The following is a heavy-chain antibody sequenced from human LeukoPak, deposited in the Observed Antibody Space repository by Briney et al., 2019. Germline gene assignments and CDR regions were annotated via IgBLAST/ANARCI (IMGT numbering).Heavy chain of an antibody. CDR1: GFNFNDSY. CDR3: ARRKRALDS. J-gene: IGHJ4*02. V-gene: IGHV3-11*01. Sequence: GGSLRLSCEASGFNFNDSYMTWVRQLPGKGLEWVSYISNSGNRTYYAASVRGRFTISRDNAKNSLFLQMISLRDEDTAIYYCARRKRALDSWGQGTLVTVSS. CDR2: ISNSGNRT.